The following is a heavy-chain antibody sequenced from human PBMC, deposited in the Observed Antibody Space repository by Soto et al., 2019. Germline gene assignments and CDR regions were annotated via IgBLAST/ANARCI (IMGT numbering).Heavy chain of an antibody. CDR2: IYNSGST. V-gene: IGHV4-30-4*01. J-gene: IGHJ5*02. Sequence: TLSLTCTVSGGSISSGDYYWSWIRQPPGKGLEWIGYIYNSGSTYYNPSLKKRVTISVNTSKKKYSLKLSSVTAADTAVYYCARGSTYSYGYKDWFDPWGQGTLVTVSS. D-gene: IGHD5-18*01. CDR1: GGSISSGDYY. CDR3: ARGSTYSYGYKDWFDP.